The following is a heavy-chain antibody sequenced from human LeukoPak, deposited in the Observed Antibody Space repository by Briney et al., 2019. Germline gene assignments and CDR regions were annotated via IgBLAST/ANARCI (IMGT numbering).Heavy chain of an antibody. V-gene: IGHV3-9*03. CDR3: AKGGYSSSSNLPDY. D-gene: IGHD6-6*01. J-gene: IGHJ4*02. CDR2: ISWNSGSI. Sequence: GGSLRLSCAASGFTFDDYAMHWVRQAPGKGLEWVSCISWNSGSIGYADSVKGRFTISRDKAKNSLYLQMNSLRAEDMALYYCAKGGYSSSSNLPDYWGQGTLVTVSS. CDR1: GFTFDDYA.